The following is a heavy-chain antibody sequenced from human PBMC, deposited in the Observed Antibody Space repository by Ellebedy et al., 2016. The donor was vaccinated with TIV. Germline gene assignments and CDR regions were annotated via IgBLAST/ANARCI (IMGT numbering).Heavy chain of an antibody. D-gene: IGHD6-13*01. CDR3: ARTLFYSSSWYIPLGY. CDR2: IWHDGSVD. CDR1: GFSFSNYG. V-gene: IGHV3-33*08. Sequence: PGGSLRLSCGASGFSFSNYGMNWVRQAPGKGLEWVAVIWHDGSVDNYADSVKGRFTVSSDNSKNTLYLHMSSLRAEDTAVYYCARTLFYSSSWYIPLGYWGQGTLVTVSS. J-gene: IGHJ4*02.